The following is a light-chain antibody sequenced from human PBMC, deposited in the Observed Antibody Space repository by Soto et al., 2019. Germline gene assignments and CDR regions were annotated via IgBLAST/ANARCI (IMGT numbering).Light chain of an antibody. V-gene: IGKV3-15*01. Sequence: EIVLTQSPATLSVSPGERVTLSCRASESVDINLAWYQHKPGQAPRLLIYGASTRATDMPGTFSGRGSGTEFTLTISSLQSEDFAVYYCQQYNNWPPITFGQGTRLENK. CDR3: QQYNNWPPIT. CDR2: GAS. J-gene: IGKJ5*01. CDR1: ESVDIN.